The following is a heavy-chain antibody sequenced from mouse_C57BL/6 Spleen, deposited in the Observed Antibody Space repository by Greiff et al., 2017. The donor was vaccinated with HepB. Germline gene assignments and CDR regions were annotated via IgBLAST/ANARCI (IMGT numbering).Heavy chain of an antibody. V-gene: IGHV5-6*01. CDR1: GFTFSSYG. CDR3: ARERDYDGVWFAY. CDR2: ISSGGSYT. D-gene: IGHD2-4*01. J-gene: IGHJ3*01. Sequence: EVQRVESGGDLVKPGGSLKLSCAASGFTFSSYGMSWVRQTPDKRLEWVATISSGGSYTYYPDSVKGRFTISRDNAKNTLYLQMSSLKSEDTAMYYCARERDYDGVWFAYWGQGTLVTVSA.